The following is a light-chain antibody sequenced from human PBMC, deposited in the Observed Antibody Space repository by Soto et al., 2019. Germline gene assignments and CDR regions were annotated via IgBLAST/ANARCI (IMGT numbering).Light chain of an antibody. CDR1: EDLNRR. V-gene: IGKV1-12*01. Sequence: EIQMTQSPSYLYESVGDRVTISCRASEDLNRRLAWYQQKPGNAPKLLIYAAFILQSWVPSSFSGYGSGTDFTLSLSSLQPEDFATYDCQPADSFPIPFGQGTRLELK. J-gene: IGKJ5*01. CDR3: QPADSFPIP. CDR2: AAF.